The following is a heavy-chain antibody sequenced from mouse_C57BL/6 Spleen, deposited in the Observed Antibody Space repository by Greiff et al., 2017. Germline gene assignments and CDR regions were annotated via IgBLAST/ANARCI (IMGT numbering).Heavy chain of an antibody. CDR3: ARRLRYDMDY. Sequence: QVQLQQSGAELVMPGASVKLSCKASGYTFTSYWMHWVKQRPGQGLEWIGEIDPADSYTNYNQKFKGKATLTADKSSSTAYMQLSSLTSEDSAVYYCARRLRYDMDYWGKGTSVSVAS. D-gene: IGHD1-1*01. J-gene: IGHJ4*01. V-gene: IGHV1-69*01. CDR1: GYTFTSYW. CDR2: IDPADSYT.